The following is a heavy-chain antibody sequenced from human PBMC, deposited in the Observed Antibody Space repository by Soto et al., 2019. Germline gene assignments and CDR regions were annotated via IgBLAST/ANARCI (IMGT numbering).Heavy chain of an antibody. CDR2: IYYSGST. V-gene: IGHV4-30-4*01. Sequence: PSETLSLTCTVSGGSISSGDYYWSWIRQPPGKGLEWIGYIYYSGSTYYNPSLKSRVTISVDTSKNQFSLKLGSVTAADTAVYYCARALHSSGYSLDYWGQGTLVTVSS. CDR3: ARALHSSGYSLDY. CDR1: GGSISSGDYY. D-gene: IGHD3-22*01. J-gene: IGHJ4*02.